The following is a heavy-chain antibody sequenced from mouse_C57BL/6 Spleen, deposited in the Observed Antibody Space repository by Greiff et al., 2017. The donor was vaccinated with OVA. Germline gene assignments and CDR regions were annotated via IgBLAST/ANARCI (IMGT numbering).Heavy chain of an antibody. J-gene: IGHJ1*03. CDR2: IYPRSGNT. CDR1: GYTFTSYG. V-gene: IGHV1-81*01. CDR3: ARSPFDV. Sequence: VQLQQSGAELARPGASVKLSCKASGYTFTSYGISWVKQRTGQGLEWIGEIYPRSGNTYYNEKFKGKATLTADKSSSTAYMELRSLTSEDSAVYFCARSPFDVWGTGTTGTVSS.